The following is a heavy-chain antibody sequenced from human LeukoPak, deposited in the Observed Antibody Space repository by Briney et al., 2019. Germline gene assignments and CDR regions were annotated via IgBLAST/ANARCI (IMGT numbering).Heavy chain of an antibody. Sequence: GASVKVSCKASGFTFTGYSMHWVRQAPGQGLEWMGWINPNSGDTHYTQNFQGRVTMTRDTSISTAYMELSRLRSDDTAVYFCARGRSGGCYDYWGQGTLVTVSS. CDR1: GFTFTGYS. CDR3: ARGRSGGCYDY. D-gene: IGHD6-19*01. J-gene: IGHJ4*02. CDR2: INPNSGDT. V-gene: IGHV1-2*02.